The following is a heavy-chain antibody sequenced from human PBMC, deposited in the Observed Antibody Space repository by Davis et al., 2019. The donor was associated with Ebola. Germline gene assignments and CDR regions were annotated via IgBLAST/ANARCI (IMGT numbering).Heavy chain of an antibody. CDR2: IIPIFGTA. CDR3: AVGVGSIAADY. V-gene: IGHV1-69*13. J-gene: IGHJ4*02. Sequence: AASVKVSCKASGGTFSSYAISWVRQAPGQGLEWMGGIIPIFGTANYAQKFQGRVTITADESTSTAYMELSSLRSEDTAVYYCAVGVGSIAADYWGQGTLVTVSS. CDR1: GGTFSSYA. D-gene: IGHD6-6*01.